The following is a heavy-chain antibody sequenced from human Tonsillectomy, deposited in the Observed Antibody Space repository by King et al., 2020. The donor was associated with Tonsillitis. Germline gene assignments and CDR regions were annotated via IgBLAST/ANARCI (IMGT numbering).Heavy chain of an antibody. V-gene: IGHV3-21*01. CDR1: GFIFSTHN. D-gene: IGHD5-18*01. J-gene: IGHJ4*02. Sequence: DVQLVESGGGLVKPGGSLRLSCAASGFIFSTHNMVWVRQTVEKGLEWVASINSGGTSIYYADSVKGRFTISRDNDKRSVYLQMNSLRVEDTALYYCARRAAAKGFAYWGRGPWSPSPQ. CDR2: INSGGTSI. CDR3: ARRAAAKGFAY.